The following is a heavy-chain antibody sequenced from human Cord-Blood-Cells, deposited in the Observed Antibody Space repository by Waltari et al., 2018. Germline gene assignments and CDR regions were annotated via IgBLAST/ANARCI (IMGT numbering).Heavy chain of an antibody. CDR3: ATAYSSSWYRTYYFDY. J-gene: IGHJ4*02. D-gene: IGHD6-13*01. CDR2: INPNSGGT. CDR1: GYTFTGYY. V-gene: IGHV1-2*02. Sequence: QVQLVQSGAEVKKPGASVKVSCKASGYTFTGYYMHWVRQAPGQGLEWMGWINPNSGGTNYAQKFQGRVTMTRDTSISTAYMELSRLRSDDTAVYYCATAYSSSWYRTYYFDYWGQGTLVTVSS.